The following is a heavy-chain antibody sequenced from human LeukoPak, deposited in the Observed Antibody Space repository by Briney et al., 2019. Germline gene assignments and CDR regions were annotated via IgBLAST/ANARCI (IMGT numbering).Heavy chain of an antibody. J-gene: IGHJ4*02. V-gene: IGHV4-59*12. Sequence: PSETLSLTCTVSGGSISGYSWSWIRQPPGKGLGWIGYIYYSGSTNYNPSLKSRVTISVDTSKNQFSLNLSSVTAADTAVYYCAREVAAGINYFDYWGQGTLVTVSS. D-gene: IGHD2-15*01. CDR1: GGSISGYS. CDR2: IYYSGST. CDR3: AREVAAGINYFDY.